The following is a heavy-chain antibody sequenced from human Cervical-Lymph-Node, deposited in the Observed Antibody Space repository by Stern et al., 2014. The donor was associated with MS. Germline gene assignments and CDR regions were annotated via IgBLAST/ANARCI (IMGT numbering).Heavy chain of an antibody. V-gene: IGHV3-33*01. D-gene: IGHD5-24*01. CDR2: IWFDGSNK. Sequence: VQLVESGGGVVQPGRSLRLSCAASGFTFSSYGMHWVRQAPGKGLERVAVIWFDGSNKYYADSVKGRFHISRDNSKNTLYLQMNSLRAEDTGVYYCAREDGSWGQGTLVTVSS. CDR3: AREDGS. CDR1: GFTFSSYG. J-gene: IGHJ5*02.